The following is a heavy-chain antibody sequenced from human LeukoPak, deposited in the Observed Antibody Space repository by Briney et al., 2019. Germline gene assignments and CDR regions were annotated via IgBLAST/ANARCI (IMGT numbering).Heavy chain of an antibody. Sequence: SEILSLTCAVYGGSFSGYYWSWIRQPPGKGLEWIGEINHSGSTNYNPSLKSRVTISVDTSKNQFSLELSSVTAADTAVYYCATSFDYYYYYMDVWGKGTTVTVSS. V-gene: IGHV4-34*01. J-gene: IGHJ6*03. CDR3: ATSFDYYYYYMDV. D-gene: IGHD3-16*01. CDR1: GGSFSGYY. CDR2: INHSGST.